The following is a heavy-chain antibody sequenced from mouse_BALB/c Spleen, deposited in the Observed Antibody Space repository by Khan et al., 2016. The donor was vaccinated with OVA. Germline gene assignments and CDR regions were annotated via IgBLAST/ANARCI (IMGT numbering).Heavy chain of an antibody. CDR2: FNPNNGGT. CDR3: AIYHGDCDV. Sequence: VQLKQSGPDLVKPGASVKISCKASGYSFTGYYIHWVKQSPGKSLEWIGRFNPNNGGTSYNQKFKGKAILTVDKSSNTAYMELRSLTSEDSAVYSCAIYHGDCDVWGAGTTVTVSS. CDR1: GYSFTGYY. D-gene: IGHD1-1*01. J-gene: IGHJ1*01. V-gene: IGHV1-26*01.